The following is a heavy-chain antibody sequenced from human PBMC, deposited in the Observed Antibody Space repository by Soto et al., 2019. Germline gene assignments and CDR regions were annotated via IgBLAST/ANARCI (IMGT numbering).Heavy chain of an antibody. D-gene: IGHD3-22*01. CDR3: AXEXDSSAFDI. CDR1: GGTFSSYT. CDR2: IIPILGIA. Sequence: QVQLVQSGAAVKKPGSSVNVSCKASGGTFSSYTISWVRQAPGQGLEWMGRIIPILGIANYAQKFQGRVTITADKSTSTAYMELSSLRSEDTAVYYCAXEXDSSAFDIWGQGTMVTVSS. J-gene: IGHJ3*02. V-gene: IGHV1-69*02.